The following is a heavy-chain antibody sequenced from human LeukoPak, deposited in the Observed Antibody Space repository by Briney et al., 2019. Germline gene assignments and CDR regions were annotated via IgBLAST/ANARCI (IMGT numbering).Heavy chain of an antibody. CDR1: GFIFSTYA. V-gene: IGHV3-23*01. J-gene: IGHJ4*02. Sequence: GGSLRLSCAASGFIFSTYAMSWVRQAPGKGLEWVSAITGSGDSTYYADSVKGRFTISRGNSKNTLSLQMNSLRAEDTAVYYCAKENPVGGTNYFDYWGQGTLVTVPS. CDR2: ITGSGDST. D-gene: IGHD1-26*01. CDR3: AKENPVGGTNYFDY.